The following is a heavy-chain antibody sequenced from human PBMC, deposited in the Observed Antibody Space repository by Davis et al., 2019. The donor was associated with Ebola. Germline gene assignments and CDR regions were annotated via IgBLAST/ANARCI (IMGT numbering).Heavy chain of an antibody. Sequence: ASVKVSCKASGYTFTSYGISWVRQAPGQGLEWMGWISAYNGNTNYAQKLQGRVTMTTDTSTSTAYMELRSLRSDDTAVYYCASSPREVGATTGSYYYYYMDVWGKGTTVTVSS. V-gene: IGHV1-18*01. CDR3: ASSPREVGATTGSYYYYYMDV. J-gene: IGHJ6*03. D-gene: IGHD1-26*01. CDR1: GYTFTSYG. CDR2: ISAYNGNT.